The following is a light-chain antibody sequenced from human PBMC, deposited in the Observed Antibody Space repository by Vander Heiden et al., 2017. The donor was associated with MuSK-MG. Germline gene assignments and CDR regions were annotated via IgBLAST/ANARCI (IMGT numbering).Light chain of an antibody. CDR2: DVT. CDR3: CSYTSSSTLEGVV. Sequence: QSALTQPASVSGSPGQSITISCTGTSSDIGGYNYVSWYQQEPGKAPKVLIYDVTKRPSGVSNRFSGSKSANTASLTISGLRAEDEADYYCCSYTSSSTLEGVVFGGGTKLTVL. CDR1: SSDIGGYNY. J-gene: IGLJ2*01. V-gene: IGLV2-14*01.